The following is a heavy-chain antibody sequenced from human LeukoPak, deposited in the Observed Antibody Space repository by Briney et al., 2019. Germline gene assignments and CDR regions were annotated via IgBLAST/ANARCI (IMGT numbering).Heavy chain of an antibody. V-gene: IGHV3-7*01. CDR1: GFTFSSYW. CDR3: ARDLLAVYYDFWSGYPH. D-gene: IGHD3-3*01. CDR2: IKQDGSEK. Sequence: GGSLRLSCAASGFTFSSYWMSWVRQAPGKGLEWVANIKQDGSEKYYVVSVKGRFTISRDNAKNSLYLQMNSLRAEDTAVYYCARDLLAVYYDFWSGYPHWGQGTLVTVSS. J-gene: IGHJ1*01.